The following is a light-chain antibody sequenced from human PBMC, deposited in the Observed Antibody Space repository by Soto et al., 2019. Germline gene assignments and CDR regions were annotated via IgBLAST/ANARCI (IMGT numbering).Light chain of an antibody. J-gene: IGKJ3*01. V-gene: IGKV1-9*01. CDR3: QQLNSFPPSFT. Sequence: DIQLTQSPSFLSASVGDRVTITCRASQGIRSYLAWYQQRPGEPPELLIYGASTLRPGVASRFSGSGSGTEFTLTISSLQPEDFATYFCQQLNSFPPSFTFGPGTTVDIK. CDR2: GAS. CDR1: QGIRSY.